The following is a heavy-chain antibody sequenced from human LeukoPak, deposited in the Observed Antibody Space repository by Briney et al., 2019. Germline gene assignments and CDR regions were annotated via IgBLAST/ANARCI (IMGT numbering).Heavy chain of an antibody. J-gene: IGHJ4*02. CDR3: AGIVLKEAAQFDF. D-gene: IGHD2-8*02. Sequence: GGSLRLSCTASGFTFSSYAMSWVRQAPGKGLEWVSAISGGGDSTYYADSVKGRFTISRDNSKNTLYLQMNSLRAEDTAVYFCAGIVLKEAAQFDFWGQGTLVTVSS. CDR1: GFTFSSYA. CDR2: ISGGGDST. V-gene: IGHV3-23*01.